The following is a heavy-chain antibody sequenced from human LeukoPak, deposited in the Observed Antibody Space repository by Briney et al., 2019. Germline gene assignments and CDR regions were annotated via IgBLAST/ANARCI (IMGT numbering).Heavy chain of an antibody. CDR3: ARWEQLVRSPFDP. CDR2: ISGSGGSI. J-gene: IGHJ5*02. D-gene: IGHD6-13*01. V-gene: IGHV3-23*01. Sequence: PGGSLRLSCATSGFTFSSYAMSWVRQAPGKGLEWVSSISGSGGSIDYADSVKGRFIISRDNAKNSLYLQMNSLRVEDTAVYYCARWEQLVRSPFDPWGQGTLVTVSS. CDR1: GFTFSSYA.